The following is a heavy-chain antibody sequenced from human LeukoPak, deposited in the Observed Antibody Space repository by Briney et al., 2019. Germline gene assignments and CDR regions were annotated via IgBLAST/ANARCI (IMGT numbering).Heavy chain of an antibody. Sequence: ASVTVSCKASGYTFTSYGISWVRQAPGQGLEWMGWISAYNGNTNYAQKLQGRVTMTTDTSTSTAYMELRSLRSDDTAVYYCARDSMVRGFGYYYYGMDVWGQGTTVTVSS. CDR2: ISAYNGNT. CDR3: ARDSMVRGFGYYYYGMDV. D-gene: IGHD3-10*01. J-gene: IGHJ6*02. V-gene: IGHV1-18*01. CDR1: GYTFTSYG.